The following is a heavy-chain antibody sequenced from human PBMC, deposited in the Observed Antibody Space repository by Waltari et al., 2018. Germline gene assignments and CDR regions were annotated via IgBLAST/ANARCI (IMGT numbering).Heavy chain of an antibody. J-gene: IGHJ5*02. V-gene: IGHV4-34*01. CDR3: ARAAGVLRFLEWNGGGNWFDP. Sequence: QVQLQQWGAELLRPSETLSLTCVVYGGSFSGFSWSWFRQPPGKGLEWIGEIDHSGSTNSNPSLKSRVTISLDMSKNQFSLNLTSVTAADTAVYFCARAAGVLRFLEWNGGGNWFDPWGQGTLVIVSS. CDR2: IDHSGST. CDR1: GGSFSGFS. D-gene: IGHD3-3*01.